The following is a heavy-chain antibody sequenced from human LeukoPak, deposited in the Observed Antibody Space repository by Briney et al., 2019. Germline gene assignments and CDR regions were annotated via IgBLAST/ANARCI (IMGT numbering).Heavy chain of an antibody. CDR1: GLTFSSSW. Sequence: GGSLRLSCAVSGLTFSSSWMDWVRQAPGKGLEWVASINPDGNKKYSADSVKGRFTISRDNAENSLYLQMNNLRDEDTAVYYRARRDPFDYWGQGTMVIVSS. CDR3: ARRDPFDY. J-gene: IGHJ4*02. CDR2: INPDGNKK. V-gene: IGHV3-7*01.